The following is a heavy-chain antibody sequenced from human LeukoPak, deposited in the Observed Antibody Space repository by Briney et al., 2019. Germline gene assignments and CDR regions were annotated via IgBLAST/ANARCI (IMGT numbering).Heavy chain of an antibody. Sequence: PSETLSLTCTVSGGSISSYYWSWLRQPAGKGLEWIGRIYTSGSTNYNPSLKSQVTMSVDTSKNQFSLKLSSVTAADTAVYYCARSYCSSTSCYYDAFDIWGQGTMVTVSS. CDR2: IYTSGST. CDR1: GGSISSYY. V-gene: IGHV4-4*07. D-gene: IGHD2-2*01. J-gene: IGHJ3*02. CDR3: ARSYCSSTSCYYDAFDI.